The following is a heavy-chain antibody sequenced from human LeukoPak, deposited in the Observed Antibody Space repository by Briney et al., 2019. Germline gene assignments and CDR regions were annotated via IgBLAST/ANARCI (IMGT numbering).Heavy chain of an antibody. V-gene: IGHV3-9*01. CDR3: AKGGGGRLIYYYYMDV. CDR2: ITWNSDSI. CDR1: GFIFDDYA. J-gene: IGHJ6*03. D-gene: IGHD3-16*01. Sequence: PGRSLRLSCAASGFIFDDYAMHWVRQAPGKGLEWVSGITWNSDSIDYADSVKGRFAISRDNAKNSLYLQVNSLRAEDTALYYCAKGGGGRLIYYYYMDVWGKGTTVTISS.